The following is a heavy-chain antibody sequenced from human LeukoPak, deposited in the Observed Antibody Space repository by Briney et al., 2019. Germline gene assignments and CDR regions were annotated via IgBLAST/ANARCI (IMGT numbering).Heavy chain of an antibody. D-gene: IGHD3-3*01. Sequence: ASMKVSCKASGNTFFNYGIHWVRQAPGQALEWMGWIHGGNGNSKYSQKFQGRVTITTDESTSTAYMELSSLRSEDTAVYYCARGGGLRFLEWLLDYWGQGTLVTVSS. CDR3: ARGGGLRFLEWLLDY. CDR1: GNTFFNYG. V-gene: IGHV1-3*01. J-gene: IGHJ4*02. CDR2: IHGGNGNS.